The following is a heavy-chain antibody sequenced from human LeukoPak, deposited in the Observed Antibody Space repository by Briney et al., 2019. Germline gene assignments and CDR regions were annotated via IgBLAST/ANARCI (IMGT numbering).Heavy chain of an antibody. CDR2: ISGSGGST. V-gene: IGHV3-23*01. D-gene: IGHD2-2*01. CDR1: GFTFTSYA. J-gene: IGHJ4*02. Sequence: PGGSLRLSCAASGFTFTSYAMSWVRQAPGKGLEWVSAISGSGGSTYYAHSLKGRFTISRDNSKNTLYLQLNSLRAEDTAGYYCAKVRRIVNCSSTSCYFGYYFDYWGQGTLVTVSS. CDR3: AKVRRIVNCSSTSCYFGYYFDY.